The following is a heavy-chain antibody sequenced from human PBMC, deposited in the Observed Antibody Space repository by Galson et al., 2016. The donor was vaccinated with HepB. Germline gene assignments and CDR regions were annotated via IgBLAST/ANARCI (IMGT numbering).Heavy chain of an antibody. CDR1: GFTFSSYP. CDR3: ARVRGRRGPAALDY. CDR2: ISFDESDK. D-gene: IGHD2-2*01. Sequence: SLRLSCAVSGFTFSSYPMHWVRQAPGKGLEWVAVISFDESDKYYAGFVKGRFTISRDNSKNTLYLQMNSLRAEDTAVYYCARVRGRRGPAALDYWGQGTRVTVSS. V-gene: IGHV3-30*03. J-gene: IGHJ4*02.